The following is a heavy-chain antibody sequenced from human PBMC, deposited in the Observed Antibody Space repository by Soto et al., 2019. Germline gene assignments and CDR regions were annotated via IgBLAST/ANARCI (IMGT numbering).Heavy chain of an antibody. CDR1: GFTFSSFW. CDR3: SRSLDS. V-gene: IGHV3-7*01. Sequence: PGGSLRLSCAASGFTFSSFWMDWVRQAPGKGLEWVANINPDGSEKHYVDSVKRRFTISRDNAKNSMYLQMSSLTAEHSALYYCSRSLDSWGQGTRVTVSS. CDR2: INPDGSEK. J-gene: IGHJ4*02.